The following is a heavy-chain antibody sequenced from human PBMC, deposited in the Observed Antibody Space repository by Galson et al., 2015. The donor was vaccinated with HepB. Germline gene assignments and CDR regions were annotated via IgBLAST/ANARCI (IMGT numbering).Heavy chain of an antibody. CDR2: IYPGDSDT. Sequence: QSGAEVKKPGESLKISCKGSGYSFTSYWIGWVRQMPGKGLEWMGIIYPGDSDTRYSPSFQGQVTISADKSISTAYLQWSSLKASDTAMYYCARPRGYSGYDYGEDYFDYWGQGTLVTVSS. CDR3: ARPRGYSGYDYGEDYFDY. D-gene: IGHD5-12*01. V-gene: IGHV5-51*03. J-gene: IGHJ4*02. CDR1: GYSFTSYW.